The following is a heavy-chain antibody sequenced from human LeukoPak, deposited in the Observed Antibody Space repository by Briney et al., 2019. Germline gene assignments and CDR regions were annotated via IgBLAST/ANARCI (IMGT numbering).Heavy chain of an antibody. J-gene: IGHJ4*02. CDR2: IYHSGST. CDR3: ARQGAVAGPTNY. D-gene: IGHD6-19*01. V-gene: IGHV4-38-2*02. Sequence: SETLSLTCTVSGYSISSGYYWGWIRQPPGKGLEWIGSIYHSGSTYYNPSLKSRVSISVDTSKNQFSLKLSSVTAADTAVYYCARQGAVAGPTNYWGQGTLVTVSS. CDR1: GYSISSGYY.